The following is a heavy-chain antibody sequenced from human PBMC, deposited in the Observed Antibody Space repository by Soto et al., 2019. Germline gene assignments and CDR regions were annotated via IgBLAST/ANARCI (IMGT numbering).Heavy chain of an antibody. CDR2: IKQDGSEK. CDR3: ARSGRYSSSWRNYYYYYYMDV. Sequence: GGSLRLSCAASGFTFSSYWMSWVRQAPGKGLEWVANIKQDGSEKYYVDSVKGRFTISRDNAKNSLYLQMNSLRAEETAVYYCARSGRYSSSWRNYYYYYYMDVWGKGTTVTVSS. J-gene: IGHJ6*03. D-gene: IGHD6-13*01. V-gene: IGHV3-7*01. CDR1: GFTFSSYW.